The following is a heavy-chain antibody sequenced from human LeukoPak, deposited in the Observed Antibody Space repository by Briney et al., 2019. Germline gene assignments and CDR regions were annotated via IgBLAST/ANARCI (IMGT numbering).Heavy chain of an antibody. D-gene: IGHD1-26*01. Sequence: SETLSLTCTVSGDSINSSSYYWGWLRQPPGKGLEWIVSIYCSGSTYYNPSLKSRVTISEDTCKNQFSLRLSSVTAAETAMYYCASIELGARWTDFDYWGQGTLVTVSS. CDR1: GDSINSSSYY. J-gene: IGHJ4*02. CDR3: ASIELGARWTDFDY. CDR2: IYCSGST. V-gene: IGHV4-39*07.